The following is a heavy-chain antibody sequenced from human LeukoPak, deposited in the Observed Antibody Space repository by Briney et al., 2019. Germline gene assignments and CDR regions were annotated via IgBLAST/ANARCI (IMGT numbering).Heavy chain of an antibody. Sequence: GASVKVSCKASGYTFTGYYMHWVRQAPGQGLEWMGWINPNSGGTNYAQKFQGRVTMTRDTSISTAYMELSRLRSDDTAVYYCARARIYCSGGSCYAHYFDYWGQGTLVTVSS. V-gene: IGHV1-2*02. CDR2: INPNSGGT. D-gene: IGHD2-15*01. CDR3: ARARIYCSGGSCYAHYFDY. CDR1: GYTFTGYY. J-gene: IGHJ4*02.